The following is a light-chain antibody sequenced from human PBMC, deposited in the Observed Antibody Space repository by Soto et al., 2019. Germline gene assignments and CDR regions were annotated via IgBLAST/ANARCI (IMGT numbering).Light chain of an antibody. V-gene: IGLV1-40*01. Sequence: QSVLTQPPSVSGAPGQSVTISCTGSSSKIGAGYDVHWYKQLPGTAPKLLIYGNSNGPSGVPDRFSGSKSGTSASLAITGRQAEDEADYYCQSYDSSLSCVVFGGGTKLTVL. CDR2: GNS. J-gene: IGLJ2*01. CDR1: SSKIGAGYD. CDR3: QSYDSSLSCVV.